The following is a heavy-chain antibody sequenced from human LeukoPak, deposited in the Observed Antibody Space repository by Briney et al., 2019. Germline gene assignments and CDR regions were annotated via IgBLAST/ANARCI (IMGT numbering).Heavy chain of an antibody. V-gene: IGHV1-69*06. CDR3: AREVGEYGDYPRGRFDP. D-gene: IGHD4-17*01. CDR1: GGTFSSYA. Sequence: ASVKVSCKASGGTFSSYAISWVRQAPGQGLEWMGGIIPIFGTANYAQKFQGRVTITADKSTSTAYMELSSLRSEDTAVYYCAREVGEYGDYPRGRFDPWGQGTLVTVSS. CDR2: IIPIFGTA. J-gene: IGHJ5*02.